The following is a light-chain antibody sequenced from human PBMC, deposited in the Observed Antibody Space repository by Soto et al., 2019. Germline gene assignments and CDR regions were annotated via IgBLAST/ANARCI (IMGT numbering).Light chain of an antibody. Sequence: EIVLTQSPATLSLSPGERATLSCRASQRVSSYLAWYQQKPGQAPSLLIYDASYRATGIPARFSGSGSGTDFTIHISSLEHEDFALYYCQQRSNWPLTFGGGTQVQIK. CDR1: QRVSSY. CDR2: DAS. CDR3: QQRSNWPLT. V-gene: IGKV3-11*01. J-gene: IGKJ4*01.